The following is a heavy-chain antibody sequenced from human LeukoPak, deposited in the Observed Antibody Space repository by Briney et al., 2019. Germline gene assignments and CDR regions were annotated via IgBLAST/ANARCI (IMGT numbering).Heavy chain of an antibody. CDR3: ARGAGRIYWYFDL. CDR2: IIPILGIA. Sequence: SVKVSYTASGGTVITYAISWVPQPPGHGVEWRGRIIPILGIANYAQKFQGRDTLTSDKATSTAYMELSSVRSEETAVYYCARGAGRIYWYFDLWGRGTLVTVSS. D-gene: IGHD3-16*01. J-gene: IGHJ2*01. CDR1: GGTVITYA. V-gene: IGHV1-69*04.